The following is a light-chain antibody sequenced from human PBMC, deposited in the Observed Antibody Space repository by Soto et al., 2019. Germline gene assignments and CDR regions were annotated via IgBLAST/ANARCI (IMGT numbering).Light chain of an antibody. CDR2: AVS. V-gene: IGLV2-11*01. J-gene: IGLJ1*01. CDR1: NSDVGGYNS. CDR3: AAWDDSLNGRV. Sequence: QSALTQPRSVSGSPGQSVTISCTGTNSDVGGYNSVSWYQQLPGKAPKLMISAVSQRPSGVPDRISGSKSGTSASLAISGLQSDDEADYYCAAWDDSLNGRVFGTGTKLTVL.